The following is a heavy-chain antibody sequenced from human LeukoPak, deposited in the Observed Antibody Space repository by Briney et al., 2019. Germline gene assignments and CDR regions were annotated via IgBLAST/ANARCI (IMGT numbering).Heavy chain of an antibody. D-gene: IGHD3-10*01. V-gene: IGHV1-18*01. CDR1: GYTFTSYG. CDR3: ARKYIWFGENYFDY. Sequence: GASVKVSCKASGYTFTSYGISWVRQAPGQGLEWMGWISAYNGNTNYAQKLQGRVTMTTDTSTSTAYMELSRLRSDDTAVYYCARKYIWFGENYFDYWGQGTLVTVSS. CDR2: ISAYNGNT. J-gene: IGHJ4*02.